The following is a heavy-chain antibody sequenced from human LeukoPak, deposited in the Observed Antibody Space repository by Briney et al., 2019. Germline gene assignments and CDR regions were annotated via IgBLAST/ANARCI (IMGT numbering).Heavy chain of an antibody. D-gene: IGHD6-13*01. Sequence: GRSLRLSCAASGFSFSRNDMHWVRQAPGKGLEWAAVISYDGNNKYYADSVRGRFTISRDNSKNTLYLEMNSLRAEDTAEYYCAKPREGSTSWYAAGWGQGTLVTVSS. V-gene: IGHV3-30*18. CDR2: ISYDGNNK. J-gene: IGHJ1*01. CDR3: AKPREGSTSWYAAG. CDR1: GFSFSRND.